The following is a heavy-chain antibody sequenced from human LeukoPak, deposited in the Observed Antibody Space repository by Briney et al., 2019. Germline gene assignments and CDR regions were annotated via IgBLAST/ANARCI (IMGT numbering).Heavy chain of an antibody. CDR3: ARLGSGPIPSNAFDI. J-gene: IGHJ3*02. CDR1: GGSISSYY. D-gene: IGHD2-15*01. V-gene: IGHV4-59*08. CDR2: IYYSGST. Sequence: SESLSLTCTVSGGSISSYYWSWIRQPPGKGLEWIGYIYYSGSTNYNPSLKSRVTISVDTSKNQFSLKLSSVTAADTAVYYCARLGSGPIPSNAFDIWGQGTMVTVSS.